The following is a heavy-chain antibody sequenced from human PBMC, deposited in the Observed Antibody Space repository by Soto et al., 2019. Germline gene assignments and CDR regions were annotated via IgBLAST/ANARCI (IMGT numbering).Heavy chain of an antibody. Sequence: EVQLVESGGGLVQPGGSLRLSCAASGFTLSGRSMHWVRQAPGKGLVWVSGIDNAGTDSTYADSVKGRFASSRDNAKNMLYLQMNSLSVGVTAVFYWARGWFGRDVWCKGTTVTVSS. CDR3: ARGWFGRDV. CDR1: GFTLSGRS. D-gene: IGHD3-10*01. CDR2: IDNAGTDS. J-gene: IGHJ6*04. V-gene: IGHV3-74*01.